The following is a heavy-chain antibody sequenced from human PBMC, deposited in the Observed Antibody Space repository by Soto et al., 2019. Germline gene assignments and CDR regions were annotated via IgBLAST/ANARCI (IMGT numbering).Heavy chain of an antibody. CDR3: ARGGGYPPPRFDY. V-gene: IGHV4-30-4*01. CDR1: GDSISSDIYY. J-gene: IGHJ4*02. D-gene: IGHD3-16*02. CDR2: IFYSGST. Sequence: QVQLQESGPGLVKPSQTLSLTCTVSGDSISSDIYYWSWIRQPPGKGLEWIGHIFYSGSTQYNPSLNSRVTISLDTSQNQFSLKLTSMTAADTAVYFCARGGGYPPPRFDYWGPGTLVSVSS.